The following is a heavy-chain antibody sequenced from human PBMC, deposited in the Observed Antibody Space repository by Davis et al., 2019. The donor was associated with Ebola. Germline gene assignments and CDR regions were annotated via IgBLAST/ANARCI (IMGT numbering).Heavy chain of an antibody. CDR3: ARDRGGYCSGGSCYSGGHYFDY. CDR2: IYYSGST. Sequence: SETLSLTCTVSGGSISSYYWRWIRQPPGKGLEWIGYIYYSGSTNYNPSLKSRVTISVDTSKNQFSLKLSSVTAADTAVYYCARDRGGYCSGGSCYSGGHYFDYWGQGTLVTVSS. CDR1: GGSISSYY. V-gene: IGHV4-59*01. D-gene: IGHD2-15*01. J-gene: IGHJ4*02.